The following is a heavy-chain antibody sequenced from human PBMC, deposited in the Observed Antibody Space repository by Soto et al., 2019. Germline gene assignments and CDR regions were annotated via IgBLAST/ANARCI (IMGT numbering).Heavy chain of an antibody. CDR2: ISSSSSYI. CDR3: ARERVSSSSYYYYGMDV. V-gene: IGHV3-21*01. Sequence: EVQLVESGGGLVKPGGSLRLSCAASGFTFSSYSMNWVRQAPGKGLEWVSSISSSSSYIYYADAVKGRFTISRDNAKNSLYLQMNSLRAEDTAVYYCARERVSSSSYYYYGMDVWGQGTTVTVSS. CDR1: GFTFSSYS. J-gene: IGHJ6*02. D-gene: IGHD6-6*01.